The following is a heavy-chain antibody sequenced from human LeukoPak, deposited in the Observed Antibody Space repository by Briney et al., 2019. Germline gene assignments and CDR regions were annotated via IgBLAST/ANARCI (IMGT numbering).Heavy chain of an antibody. D-gene: IGHD6-19*01. CDR2: INPSGGST. J-gene: IGHJ4*02. Sequence: ASVKVSCKASGYTFTSYYMHWVLRAPGQGLEGMGIINPSGGSTSYAQKVQGRVTMTRGTSTSTVYMELSSLRSEYTAVYYFARDRVGGLADYWGQGTLVTVS. CDR3: ARDRVGGLADY. V-gene: IGHV1-46*01. CDR1: GYTFTSYY.